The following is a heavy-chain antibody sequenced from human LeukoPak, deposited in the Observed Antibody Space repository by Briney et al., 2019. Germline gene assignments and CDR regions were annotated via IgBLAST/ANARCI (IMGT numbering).Heavy chain of an antibody. D-gene: IGHD5-18*01. CDR2: ISWSSGSI. CDR1: GFTFDDYA. Sequence: PGGSLRLSCAASGFTFDDYAMHWVRQAPGKGLEWVSGISWSSGSIGYADSVKGRFTISRDNAKNSLYLQMNSLRAEDTAVYYCARDKYSYGSSNGGYDYWGQGTLVTVSS. CDR3: ARDKYSYGSSNGGYDY. V-gene: IGHV3-9*01. J-gene: IGHJ4*02.